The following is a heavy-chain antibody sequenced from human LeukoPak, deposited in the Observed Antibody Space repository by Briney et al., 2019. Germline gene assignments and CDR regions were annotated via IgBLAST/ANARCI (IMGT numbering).Heavy chain of an antibody. CDR1: GYTFTNYW. V-gene: IGHV5-51*01. CDR2: IFPGDSDT. D-gene: IGHD2-15*01. CDR3: ARRDGGANYWYFDV. Sequence: GESLKISFQGSGYTFTNYWIGWVRPMPGEGLEWMGIIFPGDSDTRYSPSFEGQVTISADKSITTAYLQWSSLKASDSAMYYCARRDGGANYWYFDVWGRGTLVTVSS. J-gene: IGHJ2*01.